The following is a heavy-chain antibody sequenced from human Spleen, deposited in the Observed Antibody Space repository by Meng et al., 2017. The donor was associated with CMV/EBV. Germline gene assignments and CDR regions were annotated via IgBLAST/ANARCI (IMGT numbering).Heavy chain of an antibody. D-gene: IGHD6-13*01. CDR3: ARGGYGSSWYRFDY. J-gene: IGHJ4*02. V-gene: IGHV3-66*02. Sequence: LTCAASGFTVSSNYMSWVRQAPGKGLEWVSVIYSGGSTYYADSVEGRFTLSRDSSKNTLYLQMNNLRPEDTAVYYCARGGYGSSWYRFDYWGQGTLVTVSS. CDR1: GFTVSSNY. CDR2: IYSGGST.